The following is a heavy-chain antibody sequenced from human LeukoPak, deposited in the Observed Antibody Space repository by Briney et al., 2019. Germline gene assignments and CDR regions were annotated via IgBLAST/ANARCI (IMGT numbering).Heavy chain of an antibody. Sequence: GGSLRLSCAASGFTFSSYGMHWVRQAPGKGLEWVAFIRYDGSNKYYADSVKGRFTISRDNSKNTLYLQMNSLRAEDTAVYYCAKDRGSTMIVVVIPGGAFDIWGQGTMVTVSS. D-gene: IGHD3-22*01. V-gene: IGHV3-30*02. CDR2: IRYDGSNK. J-gene: IGHJ3*02. CDR3: AKDRGSTMIVVVIPGGAFDI. CDR1: GFTFSSYG.